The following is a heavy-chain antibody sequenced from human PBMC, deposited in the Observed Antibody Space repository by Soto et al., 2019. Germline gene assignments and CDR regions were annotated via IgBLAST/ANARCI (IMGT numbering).Heavy chain of an antibody. CDR3: ARLSPLILAGSAYYHSMDV. J-gene: IGHJ6*02. D-gene: IGHD3-10*01. CDR1: GGSISSYY. V-gene: IGHV4-59*08. Sequence: SETLSLTCTVSGGSISSYYWSWIRQPPGRGLEWIGYIYYSGSTNYNPSLKSRVTISVDTSKNQFSLKLSSVTAADTAVYYCARLSPLILAGSAYYHSMDVWGQGAPVTVSS. CDR2: IYYSGST.